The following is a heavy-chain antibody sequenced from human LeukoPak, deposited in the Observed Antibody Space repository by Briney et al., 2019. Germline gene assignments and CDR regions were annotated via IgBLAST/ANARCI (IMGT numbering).Heavy chain of an antibody. CDR3: AKGNRESCYSSDDS. CDR2: ICGSGDNA. V-gene: IGHV3-23*01. J-gene: IGHJ4*02. CDR1: GFTFSNYA. Sequence: GGFLRLSCAASGFTFSNYAMSWVRQAPGKGPEWVSVICGSGDNAYYADSVKGRFTISRDNSKNTMSLQMNSLRVEDTAVYFCAKGNRESCYSSDDSWGQGTLVTVSS. D-gene: IGHD2-15*01.